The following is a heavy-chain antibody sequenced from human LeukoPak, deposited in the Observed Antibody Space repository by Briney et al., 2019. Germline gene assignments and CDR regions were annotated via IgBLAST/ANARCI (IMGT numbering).Heavy chain of an antibody. J-gene: IGHJ5*02. D-gene: IGHD3-9*01. Sequence: SETLSLTCTVSGGSISSSSYYWGWIRQPPGKGLEWIGSIYYSGSTYYNPSLKSRVTISVDTSKNQFSLKLSSVTAADTAVYYCARHDEELRYFDWSRSGWFDPWGQGTLVTVSS. CDR3: ARHDEELRYFDWSRSGWFDP. CDR1: GGSISSSSYY. CDR2: IYYSGST. V-gene: IGHV4-39*01.